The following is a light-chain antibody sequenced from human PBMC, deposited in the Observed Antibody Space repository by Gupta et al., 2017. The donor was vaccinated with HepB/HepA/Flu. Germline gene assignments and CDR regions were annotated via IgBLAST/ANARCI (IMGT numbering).Light chain of an antibody. CDR2: GNS. Sequence: QSVLTQPPSVSGAPGQRVTISCTGSSSNIGAGYDVHWYQQLPGTAPKLLIYGNSNRPSGVPDRFSDSKFGTSASLAITGLQAEDEADYYCQSYDSSLSGWVFGGGTKLTVL. CDR3: QSYDSSLSGWV. J-gene: IGLJ3*02. CDR1: SSNIGAGYD. V-gene: IGLV1-40*01.